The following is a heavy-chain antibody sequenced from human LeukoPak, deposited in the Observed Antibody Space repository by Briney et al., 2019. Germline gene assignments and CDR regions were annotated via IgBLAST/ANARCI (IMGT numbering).Heavy chain of an antibody. D-gene: IGHD3-10*01. J-gene: IGHJ3*01. CDR3: ARHMSVSYDAFDL. CDR1: GFTFSDHY. V-gene: IGHV3-72*01. CDR2: IRKKGNSYST. Sequence: GGSLRLSCAASGFTFSDHYMDWVRQAPGKGLEWVGRIRKKGNSYSTENAASVKGRFTISRDDSKNSLFLQMNSLKIEDTAVYYCARHMSVSYDAFDLWGRGTTVTVSS.